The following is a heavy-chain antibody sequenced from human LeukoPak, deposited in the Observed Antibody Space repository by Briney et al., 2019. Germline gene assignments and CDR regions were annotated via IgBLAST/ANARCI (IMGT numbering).Heavy chain of an antibody. Sequence: ASVKVSCKASGYTFTSYGISWVRQAPGQGLEWMGWISAYNGNTNYAQKLQGRVTMTTDTSTSTAYMELRSLRSDDTAVYYCARDRNYDFWSGYPPYYMDVWGKGTTVTVSS. CDR1: GYTFTSYG. CDR3: ARDRNYDFWSGYPPYYMDV. D-gene: IGHD3-3*01. J-gene: IGHJ6*03. CDR2: ISAYNGNT. V-gene: IGHV1-18*01.